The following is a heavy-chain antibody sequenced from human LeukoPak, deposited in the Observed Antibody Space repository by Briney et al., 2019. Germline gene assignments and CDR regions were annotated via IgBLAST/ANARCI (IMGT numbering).Heavy chain of an antibody. CDR3: ARDGSSWYVGH. V-gene: IGHV3-48*03. J-gene: IGHJ4*02. CDR1: GFTFSSYE. D-gene: IGHD6-13*01. Sequence: GGSLRLSCAASGFTFSSYEMNWVRQAPGKGLEWVSYISSSGRTMYYADSVKGRFTISRENAKNSLYLQMNSLRAEDTAVYYCARDGSSWYVGHWGQGTLVTVSS. CDR2: ISSSGRTM.